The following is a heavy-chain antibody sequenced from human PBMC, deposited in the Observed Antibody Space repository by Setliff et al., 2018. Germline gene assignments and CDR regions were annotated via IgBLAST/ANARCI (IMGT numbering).Heavy chain of an antibody. CDR1: GFTFSSYS. J-gene: IGHJ3*02. D-gene: IGHD3-22*01. CDR2: ISTSSTAI. V-gene: IGHV3-48*04. Sequence: PGGSLRLSCAASGFTFSSYSMNWVRQAPGKGLEWIAYISTSSTAIFYADSVKGRFTISRDNAKNSLYLQMNSLRAEDTAVYYCARIYYYDSSGYYHDAFDIWGQGTMVTVSS. CDR3: ARIYYYDSSGYYHDAFDI.